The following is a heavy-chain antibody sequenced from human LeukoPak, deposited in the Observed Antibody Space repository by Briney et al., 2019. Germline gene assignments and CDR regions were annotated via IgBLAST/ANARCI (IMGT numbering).Heavy chain of an antibody. V-gene: IGHV4-59*01. CDR2: IYYSGST. J-gene: IGHJ5*02. Sequence: SETLSLTCTVSGGSISSYYWSWIRQPPGKGLEWIGYIYYSGSTNYNPSLKSRVTISVDTSKNQFSLKLSSVTAADTAVYYCARDGDYGDNWFDPWGQGTLVTVSS. D-gene: IGHD4-17*01. CDR1: GGSISSYY. CDR3: ARDGDYGDNWFDP.